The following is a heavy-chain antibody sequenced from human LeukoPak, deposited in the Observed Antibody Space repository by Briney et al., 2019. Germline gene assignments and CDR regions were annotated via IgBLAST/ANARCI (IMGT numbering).Heavy chain of an antibody. D-gene: IGHD3-10*01. V-gene: IGHV1-18*01. CDR1: GYTFTSYA. CDR3: ARHAPYYYGSGSYSHSDY. Sequence: ASVKVSCKASGYTFTSYAMNWVRQAPGQGLEWMGWISAYNGNTNYAQKLQGRVTMTTDTSTSTAYMELRSLRSDDTAVYYCARHAPYYYGSGSYSHSDYWGQGTLVTVSS. CDR2: ISAYNGNT. J-gene: IGHJ4*02.